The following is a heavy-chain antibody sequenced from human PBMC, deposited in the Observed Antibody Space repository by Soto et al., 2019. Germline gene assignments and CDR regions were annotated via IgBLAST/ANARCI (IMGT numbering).Heavy chain of an antibody. CDR1: GGSISSGGYS. CDR2: IYHSGST. D-gene: IGHD3-22*01. V-gene: IGHV4-30-2*01. Sequence: LSLTCAVSGGSISSGGYSWSWIRQPPGKGLEWIGYIYHSGSTYYNPSLKSRVTISADRSKSQFSLKLSSVTAADTAVYYCARVGVEDYYDSSGYYSYYYFDYWGQGTLVTVSS. CDR3: ARVGVEDYYDSSGYYSYYYFDY. J-gene: IGHJ4*02.